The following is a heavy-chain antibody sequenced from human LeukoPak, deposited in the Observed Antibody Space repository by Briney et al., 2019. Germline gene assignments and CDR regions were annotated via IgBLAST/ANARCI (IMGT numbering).Heavy chain of an antibody. V-gene: IGHV3-30*18. Sequence: GGSLRLSCAASGFTFSSYGMHWVRQAPGKGLEWVAVISYDGSNKYYADSVKGRFTISRDNSKNTLYLQMNSLRAEDTAVYYCAKDFVPPGRIAVAGLDHWGQGTLVTVSS. CDR2: ISYDGSNK. CDR3: AKDFVPPGRIAVAGLDH. CDR1: GFTFSSYG. J-gene: IGHJ4*02. D-gene: IGHD6-19*01.